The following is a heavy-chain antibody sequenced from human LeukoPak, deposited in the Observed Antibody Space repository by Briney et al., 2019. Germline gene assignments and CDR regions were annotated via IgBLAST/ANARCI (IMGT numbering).Heavy chain of an antibody. D-gene: IGHD2-2*01. CDR1: GYTFTSYG. J-gene: IGHJ4*02. CDR3: ARDRMYCSSTSCYEAGY. CDR2: ISAYNGNT. Sequence: ASVKVSCKASGYTFTSYGISWVRQAPGQGLEWMGWISAYNGNTNYAQKLQGRVTMTTDTSTSTAHMELRSLRSDDTAVYYCARDRMYCSSTSCYEAGYWGQGTLVTVSS. V-gene: IGHV1-18*01.